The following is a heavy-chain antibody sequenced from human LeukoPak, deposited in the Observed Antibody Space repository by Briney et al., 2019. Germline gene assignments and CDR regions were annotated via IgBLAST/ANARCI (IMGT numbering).Heavy chain of an antibody. Sequence: PGGSLRLSCAASGFTFSSYEMNWVRQAPGKGLEWVSYISSSGSTIYYADSVKGRFTISRDNAKNSLYLQMNSLRAEDTAVYYCARPYPGIAAAGTRPDDAFDIWGQGTMVTVSS. J-gene: IGHJ3*02. D-gene: IGHD6-13*01. V-gene: IGHV3-48*03. CDR1: GFTFSSYE. CDR2: ISSSGSTI. CDR3: ARPYPGIAAAGTRPDDAFDI.